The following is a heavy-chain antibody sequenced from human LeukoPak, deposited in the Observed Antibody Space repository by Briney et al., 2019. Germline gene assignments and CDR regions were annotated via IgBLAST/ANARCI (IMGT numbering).Heavy chain of an antibody. V-gene: IGHV3-7*03. CDR1: GFTFGSYW. CDR2: IKQDGSEK. CDR3: ASAGGDSRSPLPFYY. D-gene: IGHD6-6*01. Sequence: SGGSLRLSCAASGFTFGSYWMSWVRQAPGKGLEWVANIKQDGSEKYYVDSVKGRFTISRDNAENSLSLQMNSPRAEDTAVYYCASAGGDSRSPLPFYYWGQGTLVTVSS. J-gene: IGHJ4*02.